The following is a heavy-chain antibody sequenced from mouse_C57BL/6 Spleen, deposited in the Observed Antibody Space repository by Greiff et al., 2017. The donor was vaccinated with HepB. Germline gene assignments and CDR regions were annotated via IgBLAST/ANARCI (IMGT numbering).Heavy chain of an antibody. J-gene: IGHJ1*03. CDR3: ARDRYYGSSYDWYFDV. V-gene: IGHV5-16*01. CDR1: GFTFSDYY. D-gene: IGHD1-1*01. Sequence: EVKLMESEGGLVQPGSSMKLSCTASGFTFSDYYMAWVRQVPEKGLEWVANINYDGSSTYYLDSLKSRFIISRDNAKNILYLQMSSLKSEDTATYYCARDRYYGSSYDWYFDVWGTGTTVTVSS. CDR2: INYDGSST.